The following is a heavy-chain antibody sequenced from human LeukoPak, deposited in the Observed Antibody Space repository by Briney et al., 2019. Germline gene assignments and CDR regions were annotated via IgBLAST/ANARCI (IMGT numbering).Heavy chain of an antibody. CDR2: IYYSGST. Sequence: SETLSLTCTVSGGSISSYYWSWIRQPPGKGLEWIGYIYYSGSTNYNPSLKSRVTISVDTSKNQFSLKLSSVTAADTAVYYYARAQSTSVPYYMDVWGKGTTVTVSS. J-gene: IGHJ6*03. D-gene: IGHD2-2*01. CDR3: ARAQSTSVPYYMDV. CDR1: GGSISSYY. V-gene: IGHV4-59*01.